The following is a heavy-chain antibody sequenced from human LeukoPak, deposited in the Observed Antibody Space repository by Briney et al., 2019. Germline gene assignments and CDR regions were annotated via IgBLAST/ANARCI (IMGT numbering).Heavy chain of an antibody. CDR1: GYSFTSYW. Sequence: GETLKISCKGSGYSFTSYWIGWVRQMPGKGLEWMGIIYPGDSDTRYSPSFQGQVTISADKSISTAYLQWSSLKASDTAMYYCARHRGVYDIPYYYMDVWGKGTTVTVSS. V-gene: IGHV5-51*01. CDR2: IYPGDSDT. J-gene: IGHJ6*03. CDR3: ARHRGVYDIPYYYMDV. D-gene: IGHD3-22*01.